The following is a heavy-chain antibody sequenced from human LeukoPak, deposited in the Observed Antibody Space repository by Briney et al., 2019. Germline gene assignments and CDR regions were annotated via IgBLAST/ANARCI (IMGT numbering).Heavy chain of an antibody. D-gene: IGHD2-21*02. CDR1: GFTFDDYA. CDR2: ISWDGGST. Sequence: PGGSLRLSCAASGFTFDDYAMHWVRQAPGKGLEGVSLISWDGGSTYYADSVKGRFTISRDNSKNSLYLQMNSLRAEDTALYYCAKERGAYCGGVCYSGLDYWGQGTLVTVSS. V-gene: IGHV3-43D*03. CDR3: AKERGAYCGGVCYSGLDY. J-gene: IGHJ4*02.